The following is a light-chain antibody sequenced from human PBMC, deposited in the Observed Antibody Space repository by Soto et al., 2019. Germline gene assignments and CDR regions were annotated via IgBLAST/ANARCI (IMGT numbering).Light chain of an antibody. CDR1: QSVLYSSNNKNY. Sequence: DIVMTQSPDSLAVSLGERATINCKSSQSVLYSSNNKNYLAWYQHKPGQPPKLLIYWASTRESGVPDRFSGSGSGTDYTLTISSLQAEDVAVYYSQQYDTSPDTFGQGTNREIK. V-gene: IGKV4-1*01. J-gene: IGKJ2*01. CDR2: WAS. CDR3: QQYDTSPDT.